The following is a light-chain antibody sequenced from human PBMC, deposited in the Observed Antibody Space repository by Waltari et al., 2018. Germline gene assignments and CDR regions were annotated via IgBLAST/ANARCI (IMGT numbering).Light chain of an antibody. V-gene: IGKV1-5*03. J-gene: IGKJ3*01. Sequence: DIQMTQSPSTLSASVGDRVPITCRASQSISSWLAWYQQQPGKAPKVLIYKASSLESGVPSRFSGSGSGTEFTLTISSLQPDDFATYYCQHYNTYPFTFGPGTKVDIK. CDR2: KAS. CDR3: QHYNTYPFT. CDR1: QSISSW.